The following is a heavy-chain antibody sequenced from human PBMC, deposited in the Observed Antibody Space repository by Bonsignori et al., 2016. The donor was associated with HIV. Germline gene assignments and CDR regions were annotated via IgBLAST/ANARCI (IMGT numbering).Heavy chain of an antibody. J-gene: IGHJ3*02. V-gene: IGHV4-39*07. Sequence: QLQLQESGPGLVKPSETLSLTCNVSGDSISSNSHYWAGSASPQGRGWSGLGISIIVETPTTTRPSRVEVTISVDTSKNQFSLHLNSVTAADTAVYYCARVGLLWFRGDAFHILGPRGQWSPSLQ. CDR1: GDSISSNSHY. CDR3: ARVGLLWFRGDAFHI. CDR2: SIIVETP. D-gene: IGHD3-10*01.